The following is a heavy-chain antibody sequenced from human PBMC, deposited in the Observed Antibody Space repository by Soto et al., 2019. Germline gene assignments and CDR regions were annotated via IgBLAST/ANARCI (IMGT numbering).Heavy chain of an antibody. CDR3: AKDSRIAAAGTGAARFDY. CDR1: GFTFSSYA. D-gene: IGHD6-13*01. Sequence: EVQLLESGGGLVQPGGSLRLSCAASGFTFSSYAMSWVRQAPGKGLEWVSAISGSGGSTYYADSVKGRFTISRDNSKNTLYLQMNSLRAEDTAVYHCAKDSRIAAAGTGAARFDYWGQGTLVTVSS. CDR2: ISGSGGST. J-gene: IGHJ4*02. V-gene: IGHV3-23*01.